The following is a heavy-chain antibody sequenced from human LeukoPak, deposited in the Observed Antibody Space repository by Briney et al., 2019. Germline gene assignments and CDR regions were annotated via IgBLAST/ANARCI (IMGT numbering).Heavy chain of an antibody. CDR3: ASGYYDFWSGYTPFDY. D-gene: IGHD3-3*01. Sequence: ASVKVSCKASGYTFTSYGISWVRQAPGQGLEWMGWISAYNGDTNYAQKLQGRVTMTTDTSTSTAYMELRSLRSDDTAVSYCASGYYDFWSGYTPFDYWGQGTLVTVSS. CDR2: ISAYNGDT. J-gene: IGHJ4*02. V-gene: IGHV1-18*01. CDR1: GYTFTSYG.